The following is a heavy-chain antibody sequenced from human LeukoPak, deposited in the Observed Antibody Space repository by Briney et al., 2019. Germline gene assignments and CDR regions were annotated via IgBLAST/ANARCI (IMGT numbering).Heavy chain of an antibody. Sequence: GGSLRLSCAASGFTFSSYAMHWVRQAPGKGLEYVSAISSNGGSTYYANSVKGRFTTSRDNSKNTLYLQMGSLRAEDMAVYYCARSRGYSAPFDYWGQGTLVTVSS. CDR2: ISSNGGST. V-gene: IGHV3-64*01. CDR3: ARSRGYSAPFDY. J-gene: IGHJ4*02. D-gene: IGHD5-18*01. CDR1: GFTFSSYA.